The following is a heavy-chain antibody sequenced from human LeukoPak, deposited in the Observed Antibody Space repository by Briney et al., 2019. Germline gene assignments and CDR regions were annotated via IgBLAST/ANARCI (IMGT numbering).Heavy chain of an antibody. CDR3: ARDRDYYYMDV. V-gene: IGHV3-64*01. Sequence: GGSLRLSCAASGFTFSSYAMHWVRQAPGKGLEYVSTISSNGGSTYYANSVKGRFTISRDNSKDTLYLQMGSLRAEDTAVYYCARDRDYYYMDVWGKGTTVTISS. CDR1: GFTFSSYA. CDR2: ISSNGGST. J-gene: IGHJ6*03. D-gene: IGHD3-10*01.